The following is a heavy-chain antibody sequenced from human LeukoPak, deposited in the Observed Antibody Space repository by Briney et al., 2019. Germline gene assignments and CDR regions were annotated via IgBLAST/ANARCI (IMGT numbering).Heavy chain of an antibody. Sequence: GASVKVSCKASEYTFTSYDINWVRQATGQGLEWMGWMNPNSGNTGYAQKFQGRVTMTRNTSISTAYMELSSLRSEDTAVYYCAIATVTTRSIDLLQHWGQGTLVTVSS. V-gene: IGHV1-8*01. J-gene: IGHJ1*01. D-gene: IGHD4-17*01. CDR1: EYTFTSYD. CDR2: MNPNSGNT. CDR3: AIATVTTRSIDLLQH.